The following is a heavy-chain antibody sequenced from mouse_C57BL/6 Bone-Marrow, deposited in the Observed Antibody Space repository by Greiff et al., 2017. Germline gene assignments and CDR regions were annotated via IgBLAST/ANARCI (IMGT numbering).Heavy chain of an antibody. CDR3: ARPYYSNYWYFDV. Sequence: VQLQQPGAELVKPGASVKMSCKASGYTFTSYWITWVKQRPGQGLEWIGDIYPGSGSTNDNEKFKSKATLNVDTSSSTASMQLSSLTSEDSAVYYCARPYYSNYWYFDVWGTGTTVTVSS. CDR2: IYPGSGST. CDR1: GYTFTSYW. D-gene: IGHD2-5*01. V-gene: IGHV1-55*01. J-gene: IGHJ1*03.